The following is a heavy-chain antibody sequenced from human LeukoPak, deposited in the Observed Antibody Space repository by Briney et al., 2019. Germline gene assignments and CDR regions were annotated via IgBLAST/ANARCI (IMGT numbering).Heavy chain of an antibody. CDR1: GYTLTELS. CDR2: FDPEDGET. D-gene: IGHD1-26*01. Sequence: ALVTVSCTVSGYTLTELSMHWVRQAPGKGLEWMGGFDPEDGETIYAQKFQGRVTMTEDTSTDTAYMELSSLRSEDTAVYYCATDLSSGATDYWGQGTLVTVSS. J-gene: IGHJ4*02. V-gene: IGHV1-24*01. CDR3: ATDLSSGATDY.